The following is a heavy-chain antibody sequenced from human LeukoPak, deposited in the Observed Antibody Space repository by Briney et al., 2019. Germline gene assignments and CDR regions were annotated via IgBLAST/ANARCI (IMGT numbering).Heavy chain of an antibody. V-gene: IGHV4-39*07. J-gene: IGHJ5*02. CDR1: GGSISSSTYY. D-gene: IGHD3-10*01. CDR2: IYYSGST. Sequence: PSETLSLTCAVSGGSISSSTYYWGWIRQPPGKGLEWIGSIYYSGSTYYNPSLKSRVTISVDTSKNQFSLKLSSVTAADTAVYYCARGRGEGRGISMVRGVRAPSYNWFDPWGHGTLVTVSS. CDR3: ARGRGEGRGISMVRGVRAPSYNWFDP.